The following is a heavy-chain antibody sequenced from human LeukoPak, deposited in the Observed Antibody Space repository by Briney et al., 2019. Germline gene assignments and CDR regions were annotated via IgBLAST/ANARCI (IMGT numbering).Heavy chain of an antibody. V-gene: IGHV4-39*07. CDR1: GGSISSSSYY. J-gene: IGHJ4*02. CDR3: ARGYGSGSYYTAPYYFDY. Sequence: PSETLSLTCTVSGGSISSSSYYWGWIRQPPGKGLEWIGSIYYSGSTYYNPSLKSRVTISVDTSKNQFSLKLSSVTAADTAVYYCARGYGSGSYYTAPYYFDYWGQGTLVTVSS. D-gene: IGHD3-10*01. CDR2: IYYSGST.